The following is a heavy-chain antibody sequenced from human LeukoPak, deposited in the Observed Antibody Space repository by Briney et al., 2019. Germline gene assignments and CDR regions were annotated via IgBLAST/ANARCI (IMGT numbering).Heavy chain of an antibody. V-gene: IGHV3-74*01. J-gene: IGHJ4*02. Sequence: PGGPLRLSCAACGFTFKNYWMHWLRQAPGRGLVWVSRIDHDGSGTSCADSVKRRFTVSRDNAKSTLYLQMNSLRAEDTAVYYCAKGSISGNVGDYFDYWGQGTLVTVSS. CDR3: AKGSISGNVGDYFDY. CDR2: IDHDGSGT. CDR1: GFTFKNYW. D-gene: IGHD3-16*01.